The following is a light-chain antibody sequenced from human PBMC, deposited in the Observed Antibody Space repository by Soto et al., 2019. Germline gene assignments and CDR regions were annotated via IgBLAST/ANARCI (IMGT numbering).Light chain of an antibody. CDR2: GAS. J-gene: IGKJ3*01. V-gene: IGKV3-20*01. CDR3: QQYGSSLFT. CDR1: QSVSSSY. Sequence: EIVLTQSPGTLSLSPGERATLSCRASQSVSSSYLAWYQQKPGQAPRLLIYGASSRATVISDRFSGSGSGTDFTLTISRLEPEDFAVYHCQQYGSSLFTFGPGTKVDIK.